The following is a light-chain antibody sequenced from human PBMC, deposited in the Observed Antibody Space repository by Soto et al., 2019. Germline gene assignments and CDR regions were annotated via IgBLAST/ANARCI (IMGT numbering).Light chain of an antibody. V-gene: IGKV1-39*01. Sequence: DIQMTQSPSSLSSSVGDIFTITWRASQSIIKYLNWYQQKPGKAPNLLIHAASSLQSGVPSRFSGSRSGTDFTLTINRLQPEDFATYFCQQSYSNPWTFGQGTKVDI. J-gene: IGKJ1*01. CDR1: QSIIKY. CDR3: QQSYSNPWT. CDR2: AAS.